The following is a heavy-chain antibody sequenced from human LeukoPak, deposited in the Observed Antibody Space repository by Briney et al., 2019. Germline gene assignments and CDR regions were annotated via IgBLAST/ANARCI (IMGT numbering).Heavy chain of an antibody. J-gene: IGHJ4*02. Sequence: SETLSLTCTVSGGSISSYYWSWIRQPAGKGLEWIGRIYTSGSTNYNPSLKSRVTMSVDTSKNQFSLKLSSVTAADTAVYYCARGGSYGSGSYYRYWGQGTLVTVSS. CDR3: ARGGSYGSGSYYRY. CDR1: GGSISSYY. CDR2: IYTSGST. D-gene: IGHD3-10*01. V-gene: IGHV4-4*07.